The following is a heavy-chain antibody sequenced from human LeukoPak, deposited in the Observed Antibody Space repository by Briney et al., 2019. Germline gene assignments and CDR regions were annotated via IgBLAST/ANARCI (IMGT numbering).Heavy chain of an antibody. D-gene: IGHD3-10*01. CDR2: IYSGGST. CDR1: GFTVSSNY. CDR3: VRDRITMVRGVINSYYGMDV. J-gene: IGHJ6*02. V-gene: IGHV3-53*04. Sequence: GGSLRLSCAASGFTVSSNYMSWVRQAPGKGLEWVSVIYSGGSTYYADSVKGRFTISRHNSKNTLYLQMNSLRAEDTAVYYCVRDRITMVRGVINSYYGMDVWGQGTTVTVSS.